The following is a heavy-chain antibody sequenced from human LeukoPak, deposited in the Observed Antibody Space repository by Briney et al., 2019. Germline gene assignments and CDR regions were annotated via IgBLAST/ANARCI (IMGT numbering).Heavy chain of an antibody. V-gene: IGHV3-23*01. CDR2: ISGSGQNT. CDR3: TLRTDY. CDR1: GFTFRDYA. J-gene: IGHJ4*01. Sequence: GGSLRLSCAASGFTFRDYAMTWVRQAPGKGLEWVSVISGSGQNTYYADSVKGRFTISRDNFKNMMYLQMDSLRVEDTAVYYCTLRTDYWGQGILVSVSS.